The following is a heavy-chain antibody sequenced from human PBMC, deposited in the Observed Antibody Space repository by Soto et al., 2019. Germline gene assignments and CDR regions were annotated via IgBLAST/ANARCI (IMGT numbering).Heavy chain of an antibody. CDR3: ARAAADSSSPTWFDP. CDR1: GGTFSSYA. D-gene: IGHD6-6*01. V-gene: IGHV1-69*06. J-gene: IGHJ5*02. Sequence: QVQLVQSGAEVKKPGSSVKVSCKASGGTFSSYAISWVRQAPRQGLEWMGGIIPTFGTANYAQKLQGRVTITADKSTSTAYMELSSLRSEDTAVYYCARAAADSSSPTWFDPWGQGTLVTVSS. CDR2: IIPTFGTA.